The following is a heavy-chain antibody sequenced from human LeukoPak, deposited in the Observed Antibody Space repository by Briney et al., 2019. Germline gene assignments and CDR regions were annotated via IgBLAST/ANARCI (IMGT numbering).Heavy chain of an antibody. CDR1: GFTFSGYA. J-gene: IGHJ4*02. D-gene: IGHD3-10*01. Sequence: GGSLRLSCAASGFTFSGYAMHWVRQAPGKGLEWVAVISYDGSNKYYADSVKGRFTISRDNSKNTLYLQMNSLRAEDTAVYYCAREGDRITMVRGVIISLNTFDYWGQGTLVTVSS. V-gene: IGHV3-30-3*01. CDR2: ISYDGSNK. CDR3: AREGDRITMVRGVIISLNTFDY.